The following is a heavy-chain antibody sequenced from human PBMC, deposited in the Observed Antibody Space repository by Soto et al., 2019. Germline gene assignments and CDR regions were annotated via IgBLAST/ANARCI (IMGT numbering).Heavy chain of an antibody. J-gene: IGHJ4*02. V-gene: IGHV3-30-3*01. CDR1: GFTFSSYA. CDR2: ISYDGSNK. D-gene: IGHD3-10*01. Sequence: PGGSLRLSCAASGFTFSSYAMHWVRQASGKGLEWVAVISYDGSNKYYADSVKGRFTISRDNSKNTLYLQMNSLRAEDTAVYYCARGLRGSGSYYQGVFDYWGQGTLVTVSS. CDR3: ARGLRGSGSYYQGVFDY.